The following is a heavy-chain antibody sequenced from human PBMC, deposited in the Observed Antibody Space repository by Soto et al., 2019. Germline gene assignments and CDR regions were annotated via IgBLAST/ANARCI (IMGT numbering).Heavy chain of an antibody. CDR2: ISGSGGST. CDR3: AKVDEGYCSSTSCYSADY. CDR1: GFTFSSYA. D-gene: IGHD2-2*02. V-gene: IGHV3-23*01. J-gene: IGHJ4*02. Sequence: GGSLRLSCAASGFTFSSYAMSWVRQAPGKGLEWVSAISGSGGSTYYADSVKGRFTISRDNSKNTRYLQMNSLRAEDTAVYYCAKVDEGYCSSTSCYSADYWGQGTLVTVSS.